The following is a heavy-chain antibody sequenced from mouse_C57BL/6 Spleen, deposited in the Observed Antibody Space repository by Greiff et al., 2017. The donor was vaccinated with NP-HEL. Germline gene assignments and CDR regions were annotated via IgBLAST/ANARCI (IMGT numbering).Heavy chain of an antibody. CDR3: AKKITTAHHAMDY. D-gene: IGHD1-2*01. V-gene: IGHV2-5*01. CDR1: GFSLTSYG. CDR2: IWRGGST. J-gene: IGHJ4*01. Sequence: QVQLQQSGPGLVQPSQSLSITCTVSGFSLTSYGVHWVRQSPGKGLEWLGVIWRGGSTDYNAAFMSRLSITKDNSKSQVFFKMNSLQADDTAIYYCAKKITTAHHAMDYWGQGTSVTVSS.